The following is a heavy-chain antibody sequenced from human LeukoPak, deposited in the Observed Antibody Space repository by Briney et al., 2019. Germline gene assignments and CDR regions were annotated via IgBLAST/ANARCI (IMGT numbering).Heavy chain of an antibody. CDR1: GYTFTSYD. Sequence: ASVKVSCKASGYTFTSYDICWVRQATGQGLEWVGWINPNSGDTKYTQIFEGRVDMTRDMSANTAYMEMSRLTSDDTAVYYCARDVSFFRGRTGVYYLFDLWGQGTLVTVSS. J-gene: IGHJ4*02. V-gene: IGHV1-2*02. D-gene: IGHD3-10*01. CDR3: ARDVSFFRGRTGVYYLFDL. CDR2: INPNSGDT.